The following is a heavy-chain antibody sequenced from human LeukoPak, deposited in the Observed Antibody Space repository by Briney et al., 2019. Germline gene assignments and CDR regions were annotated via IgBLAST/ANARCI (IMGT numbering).Heavy chain of an antibody. CDR3: ARSRWELLGRHAFDI. D-gene: IGHD1-26*01. CDR2: ISYDGSNK. J-gene: IGHJ3*02. CDR1: GFTFSSYA. Sequence: GGSLRLSCAASGFTFSSYAMHWVRQAPGKGLEWVAVISYDGSNKYYADSVKGRFTISRDNSKNTLYLQMNSLRAEDTAVYYCARSRWELLGRHAFDIWGQGTMVTVSS. V-gene: IGHV3-30-3*01.